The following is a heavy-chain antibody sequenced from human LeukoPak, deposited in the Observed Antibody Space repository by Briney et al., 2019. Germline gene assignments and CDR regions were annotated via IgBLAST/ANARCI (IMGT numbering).Heavy chain of an antibody. J-gene: IGHJ2*01. Sequence: SVKVSFKASGGTFSSYAISWGRQAPGQGGEWMGGIIPIFGTANYTQKFQGRVTITADKSTSTAYMELSSLRSEDTAAYYCAREAPGIAVASTPTGYFDLWGRGTLVTVSS. V-gene: IGHV1-69*06. CDR1: GGTFSSYA. CDR2: IIPIFGTA. CDR3: AREAPGIAVASTPTGYFDL. D-gene: IGHD6-19*01.